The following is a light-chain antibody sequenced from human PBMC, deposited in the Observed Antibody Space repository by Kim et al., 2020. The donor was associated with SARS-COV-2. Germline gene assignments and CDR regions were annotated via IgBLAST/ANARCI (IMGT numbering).Light chain of an antibody. CDR1: SSDVGAYDY. CDR2: DVS. J-gene: IGLJ1*01. CDR3: SSYTGSTTLYV. V-gene: IGLV2-14*03. Sequence: QSALTQPASVSGSPGQSITISCTGTSSDVGAYDYVSWFKQLPGKAPQLVIYDVSYRPSVISNRLSGSKSGNTASLTISGLQTEDEADYFCSSYTGSTTLYVFGTGTKVTVL.